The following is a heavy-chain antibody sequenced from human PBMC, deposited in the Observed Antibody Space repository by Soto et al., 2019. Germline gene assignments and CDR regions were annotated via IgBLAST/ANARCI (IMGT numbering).Heavy chain of an antibody. Sequence: GEFLTSSFTSYGYSFTSYWISWVRQMPGKGLEWMGRIDPSDSYTNYSPSFQGHVTISADKSISTAYLQWSSLKASDTAMYYCARLFRDYYDSRGGWFDPWGQGTLVTVSS. CDR3: ARLFRDYYDSRGGWFDP. V-gene: IGHV5-10-1*01. CDR2: IDPSDSYT. CDR1: GYSFTSYW. J-gene: IGHJ5*02. D-gene: IGHD3-22*01.